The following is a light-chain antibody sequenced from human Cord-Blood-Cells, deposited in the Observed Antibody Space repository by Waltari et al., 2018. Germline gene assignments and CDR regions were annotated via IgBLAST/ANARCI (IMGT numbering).Light chain of an antibody. CDR3: QQYYSTPWT. CDR1: QSGLYSSNNKNY. J-gene: IGKJ1*01. Sequence: IVIALSPDFLAVSPSESHTLHCNCSQSGLYSSNNKNYLAWYQQKPGQPPKLLIYWASTRESGVPDRFSGSGSGTDFTLTISSLQAEDVAVYYCQQYYSTPWTFGQGTKVEIK. V-gene: IGKV4-1*01. CDR2: WAS.